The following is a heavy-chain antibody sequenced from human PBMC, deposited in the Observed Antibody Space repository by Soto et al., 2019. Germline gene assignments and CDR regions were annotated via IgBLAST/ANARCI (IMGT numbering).Heavy chain of an antibody. V-gene: IGHV3-23*01. J-gene: IGHJ1*01. CDR2: ISGSGGST. D-gene: IGHD2-2*01. CDR1: GFTFSSYA. Sequence: GGSLRLSCAASGFTFSSYAMSWVRQAPGKGLEWVSAISGSGGSTYYADSVKGRFTISRDNSKNTLYLQMNSLRAEDTAVYSCEKDLGGGYCSSTSCYEYFQHWGQGTLVTVSS. CDR3: EKDLGGGYCSSTSCYEYFQH.